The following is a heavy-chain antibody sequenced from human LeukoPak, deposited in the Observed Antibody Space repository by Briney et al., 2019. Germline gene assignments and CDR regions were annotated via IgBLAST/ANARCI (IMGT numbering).Heavy chain of an antibody. CDR1: GFTFSSYA. D-gene: IGHD3-3*01. J-gene: IGHJ4*02. CDR2: ISGSGGST. Sequence: GGSLRLSCAASGFTFSSYAMSWVRQAPGKGLEWASAISGSGGSTYYADSVKGRFTISRDNSKNTLYLQMNSLRAEDTAVYYCAKMVFGVVISDIDYWGQGTLVTVSS. CDR3: AKMVFGVVISDIDY. V-gene: IGHV3-23*01.